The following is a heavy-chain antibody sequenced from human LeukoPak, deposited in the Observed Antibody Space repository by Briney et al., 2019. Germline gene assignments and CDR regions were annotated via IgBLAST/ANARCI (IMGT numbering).Heavy chain of an antibody. CDR2: ISSSSSTI. J-gene: IGHJ3*02. CDR1: GFTFSSYS. V-gene: IGHV3-48*01. Sequence: PGGSLRLSCAASGFTFSSYSMNWVRQAPGKGLEWVSYISSSSSTIYYADSVKGRFTISRDNAKNSLYLQMNSLRAEDTAVYYCARDPPFGVVAASDAFDIWGQGTMVTVSS. CDR3: ARDPPFGVVAASDAFDI. D-gene: IGHD2-15*01.